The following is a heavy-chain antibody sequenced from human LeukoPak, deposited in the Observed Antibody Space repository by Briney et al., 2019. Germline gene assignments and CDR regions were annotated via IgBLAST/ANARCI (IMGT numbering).Heavy chain of an antibody. V-gene: IGHV4-59*07. CDR3: AKLGEGQLVLWFDP. D-gene: IGHD6-6*01. J-gene: IGHJ5*02. CDR2: ICYSGST. CDR1: GVSISSYY. Sequence: SVTLSLTCTVSGVSISSYYWSWIRQPPGKGLEWIGYICYSGSTNYNPSLKSRVTISVDTSQNQFSLKLSSVTAADTAVCHCAKLGEGQLVLWFDPWGQGTLVTVSS.